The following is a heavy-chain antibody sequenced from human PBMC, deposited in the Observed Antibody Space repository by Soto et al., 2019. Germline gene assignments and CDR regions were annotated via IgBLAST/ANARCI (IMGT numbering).Heavy chain of an antibody. V-gene: IGHV3-15*01. D-gene: IGHD3-3*01. CDR3: PTVREAYDFWSAISAGHDALDI. CDR2: IKSKTDGGTT. CDR1: GFTFSNAW. Sequence: GVSLRLSCAASGFTFSNAWMSWVRQAPGKGLEWVGRIKSKTDGGTTDYAAPVKGRFTISRDDSKNTLYLQMNSLKTEDTAVDFCPTVREAYDFWSAISAGHDALDIRSQGTCVTVSS. J-gene: IGHJ3*02.